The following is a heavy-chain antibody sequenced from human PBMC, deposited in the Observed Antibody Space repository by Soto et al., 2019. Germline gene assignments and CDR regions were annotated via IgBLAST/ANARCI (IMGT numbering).Heavy chain of an antibody. CDR1: GFSFTGYY. Sequence: ASVKVSCKVSGFSFTGYYIHWLRQAPGQGLEWMGWINAHSGGTEYAQKFQGRVTLTRDTSIATAYLTLTSLTSDDTALYYCARVALEGWLRRDAFDIWGQGTMVTVSS. D-gene: IGHD5-12*01. J-gene: IGHJ3*02. CDR3: ARVALEGWLRRDAFDI. V-gene: IGHV1-2*02. CDR2: INAHSGGT.